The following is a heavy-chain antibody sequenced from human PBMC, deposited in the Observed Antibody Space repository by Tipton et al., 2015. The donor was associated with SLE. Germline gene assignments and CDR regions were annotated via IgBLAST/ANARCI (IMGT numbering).Heavy chain of an antibody. CDR3: ASSGGSPYYFDY. Sequence: TLSLTCTVSGGSISSGGSYWSWIRQHPGKGLEWIGHIYYTGSTYYNPSLKSRVTISVDTSKNQFSLKLSSVTAADTAVYYCASSGGSPYYFDYWGQGTLVTVSS. J-gene: IGHJ4*02. V-gene: IGHV4-31*03. CDR2: IYYTGST. D-gene: IGHD2-15*01. CDR1: GGSISSGGSY.